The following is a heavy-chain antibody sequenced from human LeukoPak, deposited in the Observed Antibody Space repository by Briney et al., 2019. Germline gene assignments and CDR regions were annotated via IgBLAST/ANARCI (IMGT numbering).Heavy chain of an antibody. CDR1: GFTFSSYW. Sequence: GGSLGLSCAASGFTFSSYWMHWVRQAPGKGLVWVSRINTDGSSTSYADSVNGRFRISRDNAKNSLYLQMNSLRAEDTAVYYCARETTYYDFWSGYYVYYFDYWGQGTLVTVSS. CDR2: INTDGSST. J-gene: IGHJ4*02. V-gene: IGHV3-74*01. D-gene: IGHD3-3*01. CDR3: ARETTYYDFWSGYYVYYFDY.